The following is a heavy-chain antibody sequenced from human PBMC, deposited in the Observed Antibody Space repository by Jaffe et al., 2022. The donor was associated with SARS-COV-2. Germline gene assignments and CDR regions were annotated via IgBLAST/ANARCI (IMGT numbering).Heavy chain of an antibody. V-gene: IGHV3-7*01. CDR1: GITLSSYW. CDR3: ARYYYHYMDV. CDR2: IKKDGSEE. Sequence: EVQLVESGGGLVQPGGSLRLSCAASGITLSSYWMSWVRQAPGKGLEWVAKIKKDGSEEYYVDSVKGRFTISRDNAKNSLYLQMNSLRAEDTAVYYCARYYYHYMDVWGKGTMVIVSS. J-gene: IGHJ6*03.